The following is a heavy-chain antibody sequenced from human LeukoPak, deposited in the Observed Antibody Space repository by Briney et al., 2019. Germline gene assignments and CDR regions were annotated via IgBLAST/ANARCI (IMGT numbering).Heavy chain of an antibody. CDR1: GFTFSTFA. CDR2: IFPSGGEI. Sequence: GGSLRLSCEASGFTFSTFAMIWVRQPPGKGLEWVSSIFPSGGEIHYADSVKGRFTISRDNSKNTLYLQMNSLRAEDTAVYYCAKRIQSAMATGYWGQGTLVTVSS. CDR3: AKRIQSAMATGY. D-gene: IGHD5-18*01. J-gene: IGHJ4*02. V-gene: IGHV3-23*01.